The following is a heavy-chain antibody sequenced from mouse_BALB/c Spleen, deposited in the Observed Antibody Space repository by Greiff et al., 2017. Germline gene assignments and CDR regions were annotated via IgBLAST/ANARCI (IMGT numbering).Heavy chain of an antibody. J-gene: IGHJ3*01. V-gene: IGHV2-6-5*01. CDR2: IWGGGST. CDR1: GFSLTDYG. Sequence: VKLVESGPGLVAPSQSLSITCTVSGFSLTDYGVSWIRQPPGKGLEWLGVIWGGGSTYYNSALKSRLSISKDNSKSQVFLKMNSLQTDDTAMYYCAKPLYYRYDAWFAYWGQGTLVTVSA. D-gene: IGHD2-14*01. CDR3: AKPLYYRYDAWFAY.